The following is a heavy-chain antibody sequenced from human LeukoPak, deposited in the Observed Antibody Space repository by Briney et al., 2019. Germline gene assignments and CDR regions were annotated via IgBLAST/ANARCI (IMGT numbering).Heavy chain of an antibody. CDR2: IIPILGMA. J-gene: IGHJ4*02. V-gene: IGHV1-69*04. CDR1: GGTFSTHP. D-gene: IGHD3-16*01. CDR3: AREGFGEWEQLPFEH. Sequence: GASVKVSCKASGGTFSTHPISWVRQAPGQGLEWMGKIIPILGMANCAQKFQGRVTITAEESTSTVYMDLSSLTSEDTAVYYCAREGFGEWEQLPFEHWGQGTLVSVSS.